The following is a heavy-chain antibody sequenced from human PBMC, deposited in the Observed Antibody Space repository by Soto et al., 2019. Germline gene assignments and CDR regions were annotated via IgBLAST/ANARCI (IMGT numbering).Heavy chain of an antibody. CDR1: GGSISSYY. CDR2: FFYSGST. V-gene: IGHV4-59*08. D-gene: IGHD6-6*01. CDR3: ARGTSIAARPLQPHYYYYYYMDV. Sequence: SETLSLTCTVSGGSISSYYWSWIRQPPGKGLEWIGYFFYSGSTNYNPSLKIRVTISVDTSKNQFSLKLSSVTAADTAVYYCARGTSIAARPLQPHYYYYYYMDVWGKGTTVTVSS. J-gene: IGHJ6*03.